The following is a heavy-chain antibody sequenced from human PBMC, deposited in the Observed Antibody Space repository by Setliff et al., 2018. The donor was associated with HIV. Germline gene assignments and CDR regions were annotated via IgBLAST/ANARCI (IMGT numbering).Heavy chain of an antibody. CDR1: DFTVTNAW. J-gene: IGHJ4*02. V-gene: IGHV3-15*07. D-gene: IGHD3-9*01. CDR2: IKSKTDGGTT. CDR3: TTESVFLDYFFDY. Sequence: NPGGSLRLSCAASDFTVTNAWMNWVRQAPGKGLEWVGRIKSKTDGGTTDDAAPVKGRFTISRDDSKNTVYLQMNSLKTEDTAIYYCTTESVFLDYFFDYWGQGTLVTVSS.